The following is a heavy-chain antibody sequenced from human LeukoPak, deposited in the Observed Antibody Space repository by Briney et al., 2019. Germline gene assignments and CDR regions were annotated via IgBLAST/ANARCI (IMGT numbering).Heavy chain of an antibody. CDR2: INHSGST. D-gene: IGHD6-19*01. CDR3: ARGLKQWLVRLVDWFDP. J-gene: IGHJ5*02. V-gene: IGHV4-34*01. CDR1: GGSFSGYY. Sequence: SETLSLTCAVYGGSFSGYYGSWIRQPPGKGLEWIGEINHSGSTNYNPSLKSRVTISVDTSKNQFSLKLSSVTAADTAVYYCARGLKQWLVRLVDWFDPWGQGTLVTVSS.